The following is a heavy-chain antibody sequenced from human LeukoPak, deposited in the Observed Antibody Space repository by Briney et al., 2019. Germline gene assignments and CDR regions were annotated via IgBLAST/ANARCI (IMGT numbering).Heavy chain of an antibody. J-gene: IGHJ4*02. CDR1: GGSFSGYY. CDR2: INHSGST. CDR3: ARVAYDILTGYLYYFDY. Sequence: SSETLSLTCAVYGGSFSGYYWSWIRQPPGKGLEWIGEINHSGSTNYNPSLKSRVTISVDTSKNQFSLKLSSVTAADTAVYYCARVAYDILTGYLYYFDYWGQGTLVTVSS. V-gene: IGHV4-34*01. D-gene: IGHD3-9*01.